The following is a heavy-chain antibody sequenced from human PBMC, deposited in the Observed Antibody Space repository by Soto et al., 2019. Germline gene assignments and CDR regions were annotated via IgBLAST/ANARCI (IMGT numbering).Heavy chain of an antibody. CDR1: GFTFSSYA. CDR2: ISGSGGST. Sequence: EVQLLESGGGLVQPGGSLRLSCAASGFTFSSYAMSWVRQAPGKGLEWVSAISGSGGSTYYADSVKGRFTISRDNPKNTLYLQMNSLRAEDTAVYYCARTTVYCSGGSCHDAFDIWGQGTMVTVSS. D-gene: IGHD2-15*01. V-gene: IGHV3-23*01. J-gene: IGHJ3*02. CDR3: ARTTVYCSGGSCHDAFDI.